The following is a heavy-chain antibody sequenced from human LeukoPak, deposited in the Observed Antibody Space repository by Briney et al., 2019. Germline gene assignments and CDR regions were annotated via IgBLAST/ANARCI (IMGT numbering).Heavy chain of an antibody. D-gene: IGHD3-3*01. Sequence: GASVKVSCKASGGTFSSYAISWVRQAPGQGLEWMGRINPNSGGTNYAQKFQGRVTMTRDTSISTAYMELSRLRSDDTAVYYCARDGEVLRLLEWLSPRYGMDVWGQGTTVTVSS. CDR1: GGTFSSYA. J-gene: IGHJ6*02. CDR3: ARDGEVLRLLEWLSPRYGMDV. CDR2: INPNSGGT. V-gene: IGHV1-2*06.